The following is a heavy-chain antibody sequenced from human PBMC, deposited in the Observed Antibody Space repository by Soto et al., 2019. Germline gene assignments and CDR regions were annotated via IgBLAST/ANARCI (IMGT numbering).Heavy chain of an antibody. CDR1: GFIFENYG. CDR2: IATTDGST. J-gene: IGHJ4*02. D-gene: IGHD2-2*01. Sequence: EVQLVESGGGVVRPGGSLRLSCAASGFIFENYGLSWVRKAPGKGLEWVSGIATTDGSTGYADSVRGRFTISRDNANNSLNLQMNSLRAEDTALYYCARGDAGDYWGQGTLVTVSS. CDR3: ARGDAGDY. V-gene: IGHV3-20*04.